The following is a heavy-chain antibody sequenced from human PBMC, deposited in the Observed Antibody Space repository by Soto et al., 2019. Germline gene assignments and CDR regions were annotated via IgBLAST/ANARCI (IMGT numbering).Heavy chain of an antibody. CDR3: ARAPSSWSYNWFDP. V-gene: IGHV1-18*01. Sequence: ASVKVFCKASGYTFTSYGIGWVRQAPGQGLEWMGWISAYNGNTNYAQKPQGRVTMTTDTSTSTAYMELRSLRSDDTAVYYCARAPSSWSYNWFDPWGQGTLVTVSS. J-gene: IGHJ5*02. D-gene: IGHD6-13*01. CDR1: GYTFTSYG. CDR2: ISAYNGNT.